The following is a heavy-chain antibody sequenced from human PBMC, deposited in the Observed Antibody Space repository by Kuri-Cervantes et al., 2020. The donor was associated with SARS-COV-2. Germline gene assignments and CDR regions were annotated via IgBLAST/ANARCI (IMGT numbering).Heavy chain of an antibody. J-gene: IGHJ4*01. CDR2: IYTSGST. Sequence: GSLRLSCTVSGGSISSYYWSWIRQPAGKGLEWIGRIYTSGSTNYNPSLKSRVTMSVDTSKNQFSLKLSSVTAADTAVYYCARERGIAAAGTNYFDYWGHGNRV. CDR3: ARERGIAAAGTNYFDY. V-gene: IGHV4-4*07. CDR1: GGSISSYY. D-gene: IGHD6-13*01.